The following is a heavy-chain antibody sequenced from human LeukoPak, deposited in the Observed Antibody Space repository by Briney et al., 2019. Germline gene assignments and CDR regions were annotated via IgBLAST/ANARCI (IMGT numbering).Heavy chain of an antibody. CDR2: IIPIFGTA. J-gene: IGHJ3*02. V-gene: IGHV1-69*13. CDR1: GGTFCSYA. Sequence: SVKVSCKASGGTFCSYAISWVRQAPGQGLEWMGGIIPIFGTANYAQKFQGRVTITADESTSTAYMELSSLRSEDTAVYYCALTATANDAFDIWGQGTMVTVSS. CDR3: ALTATANDAFDI. D-gene: IGHD4-11*01.